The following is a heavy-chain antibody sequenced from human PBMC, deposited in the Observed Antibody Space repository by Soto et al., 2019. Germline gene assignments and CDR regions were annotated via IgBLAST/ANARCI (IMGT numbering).Heavy chain of an antibody. J-gene: IGHJ6*02. CDR2: IYHSGST. Sequence: SETLSLTCAVSGGSISSSNWWSWVRQPPGKGLEWIGEIYHSGSTNYNPSLKSRVTISVDKSKNQFSLKLGPVTAADTAVYYCARDLVVPAAILYYYGMDVWGQGTTVTVSS. D-gene: IGHD2-2*01. CDR1: GGSISSSNW. CDR3: ARDLVVPAAILYYYGMDV. V-gene: IGHV4-4*02.